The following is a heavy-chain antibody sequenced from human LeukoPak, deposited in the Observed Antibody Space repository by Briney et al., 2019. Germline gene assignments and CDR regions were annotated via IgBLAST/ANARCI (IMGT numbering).Heavy chain of an antibody. V-gene: IGHV3-23*01. CDR1: GFTFSSYA. J-gene: IGHJ4*02. CDR2: ISGSGGST. CDR3: AKAGSPDSSAYFDY. D-gene: IGHD3-22*01. Sequence: GSLRLSCAASGFTFSSYAMGWVRQAPGEGLEWVSAISGSGGSTYYADSVKGRFTISRDNAKNSLYLQMNSLRAEDTALYYCAKAGSPDSSAYFDYWGQGTLVTVSS.